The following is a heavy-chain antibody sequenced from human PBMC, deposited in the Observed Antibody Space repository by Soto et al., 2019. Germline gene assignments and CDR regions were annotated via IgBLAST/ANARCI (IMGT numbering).Heavy chain of an antibody. V-gene: IGHV3-66*01. J-gene: IGHJ5*02. CDR1: GFTVSSNY. CDR2: IYSGGST. CDR3: ARDPSLNIMVRGVMVNCFDP. D-gene: IGHD3-10*01. Sequence: GGSLRLSCAASGFTVSSNYMSWVRQAPGKGLEWVSVIYSGGSTYYAESVKGRFTISRDNSKNTLYLQMNSLRAEDTAVDYCARDPSLNIMVRGVMVNCFDPWGQGTLVTVSS.